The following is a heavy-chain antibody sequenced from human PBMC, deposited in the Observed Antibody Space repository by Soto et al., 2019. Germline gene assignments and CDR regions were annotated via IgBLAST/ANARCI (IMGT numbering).Heavy chain of an antibody. V-gene: IGHV1-69*01. CDR2: IIPIFGTA. Sequence: QVQLVQSGAEVKKPGSSVKVSCKASGGTFSSYAISWVRQAPGQGLEWMGGIIPIFGTANYAQQFQGRVTITADESTSTAYMELSRLRSEDTALYYCARGGDGYSSSHSLFDYWGQGTLVTVSS. J-gene: IGHJ4*02. D-gene: IGHD5-18*01. CDR3: ARGGDGYSSSHSLFDY. CDR1: GGTFSSYA.